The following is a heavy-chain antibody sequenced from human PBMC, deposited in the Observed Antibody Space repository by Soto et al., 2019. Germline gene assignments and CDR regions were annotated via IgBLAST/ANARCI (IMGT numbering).Heavy chain of an antibody. D-gene: IGHD3-3*01. V-gene: IGHV1-18*04. CDR3: ARDLWIFGVVPHGAFDI. CDR2: ISAYNGNT. J-gene: IGHJ3*02. CDR1: GYTFTSYG. Sequence: ASVKVSCKTSGYTFTSYGISWVRQAPGQGLEWMGWISAYNGNTNYAQKLQGRVTMTTDTSTSTAYMELRSLRSDDTAVYYCARDLWIFGVVPHGAFDIWGQGTMVTVSS.